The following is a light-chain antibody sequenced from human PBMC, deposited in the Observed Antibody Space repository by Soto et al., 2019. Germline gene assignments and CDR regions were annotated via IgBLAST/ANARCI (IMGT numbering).Light chain of an antibody. CDR3: QQRSNWPRA. V-gene: IGKV3D-20*02. CDR1: QSFTTSQ. J-gene: IGKJ4*01. CDR2: GAS. Sequence: EIVLTQSPGTLSLSPGERATLFCRASQSFTTSQLAWYQQRPGQAPRVLIFGASRRATGIPDRFSGSGSGTDFTLTISRLEPEDSAVYYCQQRSNWPRAFGGGTKVEIK.